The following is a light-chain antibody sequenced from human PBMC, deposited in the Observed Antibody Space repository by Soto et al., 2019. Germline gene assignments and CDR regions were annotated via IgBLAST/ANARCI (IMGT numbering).Light chain of an antibody. V-gene: IGLV2-11*01. CDR1: TNDIGSYNY. CDR2: DVS. CDR3: CSYAGNSRV. J-gene: IGLJ1*01. Sequence: QSALTQPASVSGSPGQSITLSCAGTTNDIGSYNYVSWYQQHPDKAPKLIIYDVSRRPSGVPDRFSGSKSDNTASLTISGLQAEDDADYYCCSYAGNSRVFGTGTKLTVL.